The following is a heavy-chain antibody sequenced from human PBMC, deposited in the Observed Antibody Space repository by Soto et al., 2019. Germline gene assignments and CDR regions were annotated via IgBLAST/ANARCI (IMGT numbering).Heavy chain of an antibody. CDR2: IYPGDSDA. J-gene: IGHJ3*02. Sequence: GESLKISCKGSVYSFTSYWIGWVRQMPGKGLEWMAIIYPGDSDARYSPSFQGQVTISADKSISTAYLQWSGLKASDTAMYYCARRGYCSGGSCFSAPFDIWGQGTMVTVSS. V-gene: IGHV5-51*01. CDR3: ARRGYCSGGSCFSAPFDI. CDR1: VYSFTSYW. D-gene: IGHD2-15*01.